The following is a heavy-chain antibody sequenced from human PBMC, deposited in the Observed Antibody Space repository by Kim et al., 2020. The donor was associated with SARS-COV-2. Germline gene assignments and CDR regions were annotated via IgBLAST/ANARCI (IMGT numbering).Heavy chain of an antibody. CDR3: ARVGSSSRLGWFDP. V-gene: IGHV3-74*01. J-gene: IGHJ5*02. D-gene: IGHD6-13*01. Sequence: ADSVKGRFTISRDNAKNTLYLQMSSLRAEDTDVYYCARVGSSSRLGWFDPWGQGTLVTVSS.